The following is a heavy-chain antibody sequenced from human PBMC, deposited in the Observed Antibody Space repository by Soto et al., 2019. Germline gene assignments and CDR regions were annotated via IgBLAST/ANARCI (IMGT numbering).Heavy chain of an antibody. D-gene: IGHD3-10*01. CDR3: ASPSGYYGSGRYDY. CDR2: IYYSGST. J-gene: IGHJ4*02. Sequence: NPSETLSLTCTVSGGSISSSSYYWGWIRQPPGKGLEWIGSIYYSGSTYYNPSLKSRVTISVDTSKNQFSLKLSSVTAADTAVYYCASPSGYYGSGRYDYWGQGTLVTVSS. V-gene: IGHV4-39*01. CDR1: GGSISSSSYY.